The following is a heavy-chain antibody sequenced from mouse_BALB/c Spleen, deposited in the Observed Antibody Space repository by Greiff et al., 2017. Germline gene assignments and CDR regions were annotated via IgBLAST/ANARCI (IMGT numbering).Heavy chain of an antibody. J-gene: IGHJ3*01. CDR1: GFSLTSYG. Sequence: QVQLQQSGPGLVQPSQSLSITCTVSGFSLTSYGVHWVRQSPGKGLEWLGVIWSGGSTDYNAAFISRLSISKDNSKSQVFFKMNSLQANDTAIYYCASPSYDGYPFAYWGQGTLVTVSA. V-gene: IGHV2-2*02. CDR2: IWSGGST. CDR3: ASPSYDGYPFAY. D-gene: IGHD2-3*01.